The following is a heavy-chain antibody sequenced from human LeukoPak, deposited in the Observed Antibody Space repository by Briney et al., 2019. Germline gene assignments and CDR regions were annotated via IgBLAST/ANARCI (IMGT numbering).Heavy chain of an antibody. J-gene: IGHJ3*02. CDR1: GFIFKDYG. Sequence: PGTSLRLSCEASGFIFKDYGMHWVRQAPGKGLEWVSSISSSSSYIYYADSVKGRFTISRDNSKNTLYLQMNSLRAEDTAVYYCARDQRFGESDAFDIWGQGTMVTVSS. V-gene: IGHV3-21*01. D-gene: IGHD3-10*01. CDR3: ARDQRFGESDAFDI. CDR2: ISSSSSYI.